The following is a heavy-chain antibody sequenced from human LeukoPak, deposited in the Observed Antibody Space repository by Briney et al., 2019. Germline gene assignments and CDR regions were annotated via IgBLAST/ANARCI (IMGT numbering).Heavy chain of an antibody. D-gene: IGHD3-3*01. CDR1: GGSISSGDYY. J-gene: IGHJ5*02. CDR3: AKNGQSGFSFDP. CDR2: IYYSGST. V-gene: IGHV4-30-4*01. Sequence: SETLSLTCTVSGGSISSGDYYWSWIRQPPGKGLEWIGYIYYSGSTYYNPSLKSRVTISVDTSKNQFSLKLNSVTAADTAVHFCAKNGQSGFSFDPWGQGTLVTVSS.